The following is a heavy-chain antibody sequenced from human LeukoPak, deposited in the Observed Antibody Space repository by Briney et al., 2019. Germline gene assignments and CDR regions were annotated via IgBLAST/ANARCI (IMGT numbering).Heavy chain of an antibody. D-gene: IGHD2-15*01. J-gene: IGHJ6*04. CDR3: ARENCSGGSCYSPGYYYYGMDV. CDR1: GGTFSNYA. Sequence: SVKVSCKASGGTFSNYAISWVRQAPGQGLEWMGGIIPIFGTANYAQKFQGRVTITADGSTSTAYMELSSLRSEDTAVYYCARENCSGGSCYSPGYYYYGMDVWGKGPTVTVSS. V-gene: IGHV1-69*13. CDR2: IIPIFGTA.